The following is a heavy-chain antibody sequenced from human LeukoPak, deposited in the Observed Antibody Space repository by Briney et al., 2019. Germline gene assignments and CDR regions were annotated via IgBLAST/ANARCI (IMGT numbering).Heavy chain of an antibody. CDR2: IYYSGST. Sequence: SETLSLTCTVSGGSISSSSYYWGWIREPPGKGLEWIGSIYYSGSTYYNPSLKSRVTISVDTSKNQCSLKLSSVTAADTAVYYCARHGGDSSGYSIHAFDIWGQGTMVTVSS. J-gene: IGHJ3*02. D-gene: IGHD3-22*01. CDR1: GGSISSSSYY. V-gene: IGHV4-39*01. CDR3: ARHGGDSSGYSIHAFDI.